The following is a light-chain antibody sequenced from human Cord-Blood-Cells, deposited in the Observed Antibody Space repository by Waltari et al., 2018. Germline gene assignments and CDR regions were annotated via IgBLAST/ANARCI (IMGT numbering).Light chain of an antibody. CDR1: NIGSKS. CDR2: YDS. Sequence: SYVLTQPPSVSVAPGKTDRITCGGTNIGSKSVHWYQQKPGQASGMVIYYDSDRPSGIPERFSGSNSGNTATLTISRVEAGDEADYYCQVWDSSSDNYVFGTGTKVTVL. J-gene: IGLJ1*01. V-gene: IGLV3-21*04. CDR3: QVWDSSSDNYV.